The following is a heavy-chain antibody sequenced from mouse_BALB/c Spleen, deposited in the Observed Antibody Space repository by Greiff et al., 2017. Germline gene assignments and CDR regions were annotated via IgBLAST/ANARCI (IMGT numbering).Heavy chain of an antibody. Sequence: VQLKQSGPELVKPGASVKISCKASGYTFTDYNMHWVKQSHGKSLEWIGYIYPYNGGTGYNQKFKSKATLTVDNSSSTAYMELRSLTSEDSAVYYCARGVYYYGSSPFAYWGQGTLVTVSA. J-gene: IGHJ3*01. D-gene: IGHD1-1*01. CDR2: IYPYNGGT. V-gene: IGHV1S29*02. CDR1: GYTFTDYN. CDR3: ARGVYYYGSSPFAY.